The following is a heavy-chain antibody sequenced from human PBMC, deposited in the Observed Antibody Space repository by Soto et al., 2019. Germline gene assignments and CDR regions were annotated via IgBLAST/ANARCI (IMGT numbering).Heavy chain of an antibody. Sequence: PGGSLRLSCAASGFTFSSYWMHWVRQAPGKGLVWDSHINNDGSSTNYADSVKGRFTISRDNAKNTLYLQMNSLRAEDTAIYYCATSPKGSGYWGQGTLVTVSS. D-gene: IGHD6-19*01. CDR1: GFTFSSYW. CDR3: ATSPKGSGY. J-gene: IGHJ4*02. CDR2: INNDGSST. V-gene: IGHV3-74*01.